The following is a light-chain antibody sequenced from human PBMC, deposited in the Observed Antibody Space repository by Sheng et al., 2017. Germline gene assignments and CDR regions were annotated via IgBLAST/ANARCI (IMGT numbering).Light chain of an antibody. J-gene: IGKJ4*01. CDR1: QSVNSN. Sequence: EIVMTQSPATLSVSPWERATLSCRASQSVNSNLAWYHQKPGQAPRLLIYGASTRATGIPARFSGSGSGTEFTLTISSLQSEDFAVYYCQQYNNWPLTFGGGTKVEIK. CDR2: GAS. V-gene: IGKV3-15*01. CDR3: QQYNNWPLT.